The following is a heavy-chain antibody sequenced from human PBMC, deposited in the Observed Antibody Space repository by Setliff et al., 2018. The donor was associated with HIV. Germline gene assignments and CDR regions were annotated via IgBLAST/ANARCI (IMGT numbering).Heavy chain of an antibody. CDR1: GFTFSRCW. Sequence: PGGSLRLSCVASGFTFSRCWMSWVRQAPGKGLEWVGNIKQDGSEKYYVDSVKGRFTISRDNAKNSLYLQMNSLRADDTAMYYCACPKGGYSGSGGAFQIWGHGTMVTVSS. CDR2: IKQDGSEK. J-gene: IGHJ3*02. CDR3: ACPKGGYSGSGGAFQI. D-gene: IGHD3-10*01. V-gene: IGHV3-7*01.